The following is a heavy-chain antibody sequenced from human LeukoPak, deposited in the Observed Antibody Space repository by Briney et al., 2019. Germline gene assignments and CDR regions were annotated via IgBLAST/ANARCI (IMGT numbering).Heavy chain of an antibody. CDR3: GRSRGSLSGYSSGCCWYFDL. CDR1: GGTFSSYA. Sequence: SVKVSCKASGGTFSSYAISWVRQAPGQGVEWMGGIILAFGTANYPQKFRGRATITADECTSTAYMELCSLRAEDTAVYYCGRSRGSLSGYSSGCCWYFDLWGRGTLVTVSS. D-gene: IGHD6-19*01. CDR2: IILAFGTA. J-gene: IGHJ2*01. V-gene: IGHV1-69*13.